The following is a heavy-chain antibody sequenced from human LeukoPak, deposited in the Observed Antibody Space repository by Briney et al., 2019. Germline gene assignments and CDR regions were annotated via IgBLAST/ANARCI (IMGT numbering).Heavy chain of an antibody. J-gene: IGHJ4*02. D-gene: IGHD6-19*01. Sequence: PGRSLRLSCTASGFTFGDYAMSWVRQAPGKGLEWVGFIRSKAYGGTTEYAASVKGRFAISRDDSKSIAYLQMNSLKTEDTAVYYCTRFNGPTDIAVAPQGPFDYWGQGTLVTVSS. CDR2: IRSKAYGGTT. V-gene: IGHV3-49*04. CDR1: GFTFGDYA. CDR3: TRFNGPTDIAVAPQGPFDY.